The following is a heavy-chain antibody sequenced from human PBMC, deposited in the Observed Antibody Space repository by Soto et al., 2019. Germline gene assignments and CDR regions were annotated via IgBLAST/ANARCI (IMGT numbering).Heavy chain of an antibody. CDR2: IYYSGST. CDR3: ATLGYCSGGSCYSRGAFDY. J-gene: IGHJ4*02. V-gene: IGHV4-39*01. D-gene: IGHD2-15*01. CDR1: GGSISSSSYY. Sequence: SETLSLTCTVSGGSISSSSYYWGWIRQPPGKGLEWIGSIYYSGSTYYNPSLKSRVTISVDTSKNQFSLKLSSVTAADTAVYYCATLGYCSGGSCYSRGAFDYWGQGTLVTVSS.